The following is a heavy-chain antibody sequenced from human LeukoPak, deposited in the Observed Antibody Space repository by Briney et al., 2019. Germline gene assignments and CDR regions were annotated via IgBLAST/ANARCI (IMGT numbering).Heavy chain of an antibody. J-gene: IGHJ4*02. CDR1: GFTFSSYG. CDR3: AKEPTPWRISYYFDY. V-gene: IGHV3-30*18. Sequence: GGSLRLSCAASGFTFSSYGMHWVRQAPGKGLEWVAVISYDGSNKYYADSVKGRFTISRDNSKNTLYLQMNSLRAEDTAVYYCAKEPTPWRISYYFDYWGQGTLVTVSS. CDR2: ISYDGSNK. D-gene: IGHD3-3*01.